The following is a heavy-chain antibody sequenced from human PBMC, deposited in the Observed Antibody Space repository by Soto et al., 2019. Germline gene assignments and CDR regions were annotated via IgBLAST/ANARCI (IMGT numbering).Heavy chain of an antibody. J-gene: IGHJ4*02. CDR2: IYYSGST. Sequence: KPSETLSLTCSVSGASVSSGSHYWSWIRQSPGKGLEWIGFIYYSGSTNYNPSLKSRVTISVDTSKNQFSLKVSSVTAADAAVYFCARDQIGYSSSHLFDKWGQGTLVTVSS. CDR3: ARDQIGYSSSHLFDK. V-gene: IGHV4-61*01. D-gene: IGHD6-6*01. CDR1: GASVSSGSHY.